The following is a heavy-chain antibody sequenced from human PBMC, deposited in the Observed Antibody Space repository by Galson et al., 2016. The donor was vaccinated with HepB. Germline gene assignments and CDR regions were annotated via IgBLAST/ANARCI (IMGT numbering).Heavy chain of an antibody. CDR2: INPSDGST. CDR1: GYSFTSHY. V-gene: IGHV1-46*01. Sequence: SVKVSCKASGYSFTSHYIHWVRQAPGQGPEWMGIINPSDGSTQDAQRFQGRVIMTRDTSSSTAYMELSGLTSEDTAVYYCARDRWPHGSDNWASMTQAFDIWGQGTMVTVSS. CDR3: ARDRWPHGSDNWASMTQAFDI. J-gene: IGHJ3*02. D-gene: IGHD2-15*01.